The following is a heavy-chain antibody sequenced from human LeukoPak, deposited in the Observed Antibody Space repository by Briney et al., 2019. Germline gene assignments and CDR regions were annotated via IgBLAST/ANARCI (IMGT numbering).Heavy chain of an antibody. CDR2: IIPILGIA. CDR1: GGTFSSYA. V-gene: IGHV1-69*04. D-gene: IGHD3-22*01. Sequence: SVKVSCKASGGTFSSYAISWVRQAPGQGLEWMGRIIPILGIANYAQKFQGRVTITADKSTSTAYMELSSLRSEDTAVYYCAKDDYYDSSGYFRHWGQGALATVSS. CDR3: AKDDYYDSSGYFRH. J-gene: IGHJ1*01.